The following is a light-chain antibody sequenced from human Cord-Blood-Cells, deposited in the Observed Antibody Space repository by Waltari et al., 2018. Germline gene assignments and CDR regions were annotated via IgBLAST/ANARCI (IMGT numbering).Light chain of an antibody. CDR1: QSVLYSSNNKNY. CDR3: QQYYSTLYT. CDR2: WAS. J-gene: IGKJ2*01. Sequence: QSVLYSSNNKNYLAWYQQKPGQPPKLLIYWASTRESGVADRFSGSGSGTDFTLTISSLQAEDVAVYYCQQYYSTLYTFGQGTKLEIK. V-gene: IGKV4-1*01.